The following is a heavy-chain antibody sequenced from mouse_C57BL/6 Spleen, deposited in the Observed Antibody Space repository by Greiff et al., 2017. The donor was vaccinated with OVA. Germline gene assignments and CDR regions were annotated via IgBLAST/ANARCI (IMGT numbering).Heavy chain of an antibody. J-gene: IGHJ1*03. D-gene: IGHD2-2*01. CDR3: ARDETMVTTSAWYFDV. V-gene: IGHV5-4*01. Sequence: EVQGVESGGGLVKPGGSLKLSCAASGFTFSSYAMSWVRQTPEKRLEWVATISDGGSYTYYPDNVKGRFTITRANAKNNLYLQMSHLKSGDTAMYYCARDETMVTTSAWYFDVWGTGTTVTVSS. CDR2: ISDGGSYT. CDR1: GFTFSSYA.